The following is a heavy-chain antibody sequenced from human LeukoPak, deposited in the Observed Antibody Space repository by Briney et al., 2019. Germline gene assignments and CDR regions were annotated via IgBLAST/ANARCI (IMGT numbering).Heavy chain of an antibody. D-gene: IGHD6-19*01. Sequence: GGSLRLSCAASGFTFSSYVMSWVRQAPGKGLEWVSGISGSGDSTYYADSVKGRFTISRDNSQNTLYLQMNSLRAEDTAVYYCAKVRSGWFFDYWGQGTLVTVSS. CDR1: GFTFSSYV. V-gene: IGHV3-23*01. CDR2: ISGSGDST. CDR3: AKVRSGWFFDY. J-gene: IGHJ4*02.